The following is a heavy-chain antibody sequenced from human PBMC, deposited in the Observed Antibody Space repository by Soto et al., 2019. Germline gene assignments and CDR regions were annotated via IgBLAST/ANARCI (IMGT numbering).Heavy chain of an antibody. CDR2: IKQDGSEK. CDR3: ACHDIVATSTFDY. CDR1: GFTFSSYW. V-gene: IGHV3-7*01. D-gene: IGHD5-12*01. J-gene: IGHJ4*02. Sequence: GGSLRLSCAASGFTFSSYWMSWVRQAPWKGLEWVANIKQDGSEKYYVDSVKGRFTISRDNAKNSLYLQMNSLRAEDTAVYYCACHDIVATSTFDYWAQGTLVPVSS.